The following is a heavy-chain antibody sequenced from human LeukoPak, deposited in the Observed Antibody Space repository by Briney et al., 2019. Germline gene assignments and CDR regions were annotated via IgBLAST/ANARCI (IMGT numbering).Heavy chain of an antibody. V-gene: IGHV3-30-3*01. Sequence: GGSLRLSCAASGFTFSSYAMHWVRQAPGKGLEWVAVISYDGGNKYYADSVKGRFTISRDNSKNTLYLQMNSLRAEDTAVYYCARDGIVVVPAAIFDYWGQGTLVTVSS. CDR1: GFTFSSYA. D-gene: IGHD2-2*01. CDR2: ISYDGGNK. CDR3: ARDGIVVVPAAIFDY. J-gene: IGHJ4*02.